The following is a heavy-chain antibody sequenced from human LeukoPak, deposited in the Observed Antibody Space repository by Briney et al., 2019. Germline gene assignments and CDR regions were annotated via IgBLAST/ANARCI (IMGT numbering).Heavy chain of an antibody. CDR1: GGSINDYY. Sequence: ASETLSLTCTISGGSINDYYWSWIQQPAGKGLEWIGYVLYSGTTNYNPSLKSRVSISLDTSKNQFSLMVNSVTAADTAVYFCAGQQLERGEDHWGQGTLVIVSS. V-gene: IGHV4-59*08. CDR3: AGQQLERGEDH. CDR2: VLYSGTT. D-gene: IGHD1-1*01. J-gene: IGHJ4*02.